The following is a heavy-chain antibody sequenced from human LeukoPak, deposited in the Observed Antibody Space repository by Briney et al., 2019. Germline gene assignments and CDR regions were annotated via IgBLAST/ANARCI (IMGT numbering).Heavy chain of an antibody. Sequence: PSETLSLTCTVSGGSISSSNWWSWVRQPPGKGLQWIGGIYHSGSTNYNPSLKSRVTISVDTSKNQFSLKLSSVTAADTAVYYCARHVWGRRGYCSSTSCYTRRPTYNWFDPWGQGTLVTVSS. J-gene: IGHJ5*02. CDR2: IYHSGST. CDR3: ARHVWGRRGYCSSTSCYTRRPTYNWFDP. V-gene: IGHV4-4*02. CDR1: GGSISSSNW. D-gene: IGHD2-2*02.